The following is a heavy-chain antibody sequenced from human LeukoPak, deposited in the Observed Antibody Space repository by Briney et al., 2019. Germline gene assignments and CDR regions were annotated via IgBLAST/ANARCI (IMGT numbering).Heavy chain of an antibody. CDR1: GFTFSSYA. J-gene: IGHJ6*02. D-gene: IGHD6-13*01. CDR3: ARGPFGYSSSLGMDV. CDR2: INHSGST. V-gene: IGHV4-34*01. Sequence: GSLRLSCAASGFTFSSYAMSWVRQAPGKGLEWIGEINHSGSTNYNPSLKSRVTISVDTSKNQFSLKLSSVTAADTAVYYCARGPFGYSSSLGMDVWGQGTTVTVSS.